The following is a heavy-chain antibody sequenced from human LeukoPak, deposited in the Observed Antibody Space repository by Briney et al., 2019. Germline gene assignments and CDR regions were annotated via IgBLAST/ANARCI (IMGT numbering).Heavy chain of an antibody. CDR2: TSFDGTTK. V-gene: IGHV3-30*04. D-gene: IGHD2-2*01. J-gene: IGHJ6*03. Sequence: GGSLRLSCAASGFTFSTYAMHWFRQAPGKGLEWVAVTSFDGTTKYYADSVKGRFTVSRDNSKNTLILQMNSLRAEDTAVYYCARGSSTNCYGGNCFYYYMAVWGKGTTVTVSS. CDR1: GFTFSTYA. CDR3: ARGSSTNCYGGNCFYYYMAV.